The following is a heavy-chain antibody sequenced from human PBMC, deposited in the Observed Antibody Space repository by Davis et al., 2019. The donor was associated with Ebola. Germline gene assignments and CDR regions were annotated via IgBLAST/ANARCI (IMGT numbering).Heavy chain of an antibody. D-gene: IGHD3-22*01. CDR1: GYSFTSYW. J-gene: IGHJ2*01. V-gene: IGHV5-10-1*01. CDR2: IDPSDSYT. CDR3: ARLDSTGYYYLSRYFDL. Sequence: KVSCKGSGYSFTSYWISWVRQMPGKGLEWMGRIDPSDSYTNYSPSFQGHVTISADKSISTAYLQWSSLKASDTAMYYCARLDSTGYYYLSRYFDLWGRGTLVTVSS.